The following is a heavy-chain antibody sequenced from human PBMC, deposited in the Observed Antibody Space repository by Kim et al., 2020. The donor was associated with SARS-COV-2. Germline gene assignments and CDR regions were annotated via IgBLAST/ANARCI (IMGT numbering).Heavy chain of an antibody. D-gene: IGHD2-2*01. Sequence: SETLSLTCTVSGGSISSYYWSWIRQPPGKGLEWIGYIYYSGSTNYNPSLKSRVTISVDTSKNQFSLKLSSVTAADTAVYYCARSPLGYCSGTSCGLVGGYYYYMDVWGKGTTVTVSS. CDR2: IYYSGST. V-gene: IGHV4-59*08. CDR3: ARSPLGYCSGTSCGLVGGYYYYMDV. CDR1: GGSISSYY. J-gene: IGHJ6*03.